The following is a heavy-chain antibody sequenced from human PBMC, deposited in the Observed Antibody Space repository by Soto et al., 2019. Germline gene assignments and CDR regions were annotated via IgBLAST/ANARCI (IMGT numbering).Heavy chain of an antibody. D-gene: IGHD3-16*01. Sequence: GGSLRLSXAASGFMFSAYTMNWVRQAPGKGLEWLSSISDDSSYIDYADSLRGRFTVSRDNARNSLYLQIDSLGVEDTAVYYCATPYYFNHWGPGTLVTVSS. CDR3: ATPYYFNH. J-gene: IGHJ1*01. V-gene: IGHV3-21*06. CDR1: GFMFSAYT. CDR2: ISDDSSYI.